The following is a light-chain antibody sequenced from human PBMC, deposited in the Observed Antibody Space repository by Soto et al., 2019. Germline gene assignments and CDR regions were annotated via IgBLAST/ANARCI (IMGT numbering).Light chain of an antibody. CDR2: DAS. V-gene: IGKV3-11*01. CDR1: QTVSNY. Sequence: EIVLTPSPATLSLSPGESATLSCRASQTVSNYLAWYQQQPGQAPRLLIYDASYRATGNQARFSGGGPETDFTLTISSLEPEDFAVYDCQQHMPWPRFTFGPGTKVDIK. J-gene: IGKJ3*01. CDR3: QQHMPWPRFT.